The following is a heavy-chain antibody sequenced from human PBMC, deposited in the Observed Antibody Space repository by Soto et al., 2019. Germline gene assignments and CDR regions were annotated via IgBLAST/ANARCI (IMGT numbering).Heavy chain of an antibody. CDR2: IWYDGSNK. Sequence: QVQLVESGGGVVQPGRSPRLSCAASGFTFSSYGMHWVRQAPGKGLEWVAVIWYDGSNKYYADSVKGRFTISRDNSKNTLYLQMNSLRAEDTAVYYCASEYCSGGSCYYYGMDVWGQGTTVTVSS. CDR3: ASEYCSGGSCYYYGMDV. J-gene: IGHJ6*02. V-gene: IGHV3-33*01. D-gene: IGHD2-15*01. CDR1: GFTFSSYG.